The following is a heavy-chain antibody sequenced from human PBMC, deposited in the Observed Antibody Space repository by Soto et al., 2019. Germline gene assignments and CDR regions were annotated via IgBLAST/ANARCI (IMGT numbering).Heavy chain of an antibody. CDR2: IIPIFGTA. CDR1: GGTFSSYA. D-gene: IGHD3-9*01. J-gene: IGHJ4*02. V-gene: IGHV1-69*06. Sequence: SVKVSCKASGGTFSSYAISWVRQAPVQGLEWMGWIIPIFGTANYAQKFQGRVTITADKSTSTAYMWLSSLRSEDTAVYYCARSLTGALHTIDYWGQGTLVTVSS. CDR3: ARSLTGALHTIDY.